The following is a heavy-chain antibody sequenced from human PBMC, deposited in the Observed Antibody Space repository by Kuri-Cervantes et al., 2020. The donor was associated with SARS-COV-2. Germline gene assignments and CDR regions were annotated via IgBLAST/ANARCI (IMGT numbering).Heavy chain of an antibody. CDR3: ARDEYSGDIVAPDH. V-gene: IGHV3-7*05. CDR2: IKQDGSEK. Sequence: GGSLRLSCAASGFTFSSYSMSWVRQAPGKGLEWVANIKQDGSEKYYVDSVKGRFTISRDNAKNSLYLQMDSLRAEGTAVYYCARDEYSGDIVAPDHWGQGTLVTVSS. CDR1: GFTFSSYS. J-gene: IGHJ4*02. D-gene: IGHD2-15*01.